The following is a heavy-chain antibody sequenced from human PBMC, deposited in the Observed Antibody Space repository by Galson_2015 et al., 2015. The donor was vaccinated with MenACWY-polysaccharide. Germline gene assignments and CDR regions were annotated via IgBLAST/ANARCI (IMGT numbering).Heavy chain of an antibody. J-gene: IGHJ5*02. V-gene: IGHV3-7*01. CDR2: MNQDGSVK. D-gene: IGHD2-2*01. CDR3: ARGGLPGAMDL. Sequence: SLRLSCAASGFTFSKSVMNWVRQAPGKGLEWVANMNQDGSVKYYIDSVKGRFTISRDNAKNSLSLQMNRLRGDDTAVYYCARGGLPGAMDLWGQGTLVTVSS. CDR1: GFTFSKSV.